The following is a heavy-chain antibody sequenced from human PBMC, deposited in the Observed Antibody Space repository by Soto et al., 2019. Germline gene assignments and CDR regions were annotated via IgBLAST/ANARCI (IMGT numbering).Heavy chain of an antibody. CDR3: ARPKLHVLLSGFGY. D-gene: IGHD1-26*01. CDR1: GGSISSSSYY. V-gene: IGHV4-39*01. J-gene: IGHJ4*02. CDR2: IYYSGST. Sequence: SETLSLTCTVSGGSISSSSYYWGWIRQPPGKGLEWIGSIYYSGSTYYNPSLKSRVTISVDTSKNQFSLKLSSVTAADTAVYYCARPKLHVLLSGFGYWGQGTLVTVSS.